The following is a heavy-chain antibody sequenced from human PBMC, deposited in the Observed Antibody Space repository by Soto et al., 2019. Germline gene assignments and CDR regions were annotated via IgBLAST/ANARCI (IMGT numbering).Heavy chain of an antibody. V-gene: IGHV4-30-4*01. Sequence: PSETLSLTCTVSGGSISSGDYYWSWIRQPPGRGLEWIGYIYFSGSTYYNPSLKGRVAISLDTSKNQFSLKLSSVTAADTAVYYCAREDILTGYGNFDCWGQGTLVTVSS. J-gene: IGHJ4*02. D-gene: IGHD3-9*01. CDR1: GGSISSGDYY. CDR3: AREDILTGYGNFDC. CDR2: IYFSGST.